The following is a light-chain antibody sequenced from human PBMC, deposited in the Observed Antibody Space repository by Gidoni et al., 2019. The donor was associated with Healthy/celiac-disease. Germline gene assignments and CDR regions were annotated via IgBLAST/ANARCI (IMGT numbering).Light chain of an antibody. J-gene: IGKJ2*01. CDR2: GAS. CDR3: QQYGSSPPTYT. Sequence: EIVLTQSPGTRSLSPGERATLSCRASQSVSSSYLAWYQQKPGQAPRPLIYGASTRATGIPDRFSGSGSGTDFTLTISRLEPEDCAVYYCQQYGSSPPTYTFGQGTKLEIK. CDR1: QSVSSSY. V-gene: IGKV3-20*01.